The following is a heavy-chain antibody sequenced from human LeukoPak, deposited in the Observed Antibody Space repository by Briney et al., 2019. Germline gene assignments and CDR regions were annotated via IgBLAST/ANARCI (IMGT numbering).Heavy chain of an antibody. J-gene: IGHJ4*02. CDR1: GFTFSDYY. V-gene: IGHV3-11*04. Sequence: GGSLRLSCAASGFTFSDYYMSWIRQAPGKGLECVSYISSRGSTIYYADSVKGRFTLSRDNAKNSLYLQMDSLRAEDTAVYYCARGWTQLWGNFDYWGQGTLVTVSS. CDR3: ARGWTQLWGNFDY. D-gene: IGHD5-18*01. CDR2: ISSRGSTI.